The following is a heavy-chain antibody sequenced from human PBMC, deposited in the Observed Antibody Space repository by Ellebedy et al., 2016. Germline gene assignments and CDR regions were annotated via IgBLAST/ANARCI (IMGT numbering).Heavy chain of an antibody. CDR1: GDSMNSGAYY. CDR3: ATLTIPGGSDS. CDR2: IYTGGNT. D-gene: IGHD3-3*01. J-gene: IGHJ4*02. Sequence: SETLSLXXSVSGDSMNSGAYYWSWIRQPAGKALEWIGRIYTGGNTIYNPSLKSRVTMSVDTSKNHFSLELTSVTAADTAIYYCATLTIPGGSDSWGQGTLVAVSS. V-gene: IGHV4-61*02.